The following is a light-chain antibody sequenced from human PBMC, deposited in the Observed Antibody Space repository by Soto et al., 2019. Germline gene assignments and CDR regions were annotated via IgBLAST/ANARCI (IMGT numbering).Light chain of an antibody. J-gene: IGLJ2*01. Sequence: SYELTQPPSVSVAPGKTARITCGGNNIGSKSVHWYQQKPGQAPVLVIYYDSDRPSGIPERSSGSNSGNTATLTISRVEAGDEADYYCQVWDSSSDRDVVFGGGTKHTVL. CDR3: QVWDSSSDRDVV. CDR2: YDS. CDR1: NIGSKS. V-gene: IGLV3-21*04.